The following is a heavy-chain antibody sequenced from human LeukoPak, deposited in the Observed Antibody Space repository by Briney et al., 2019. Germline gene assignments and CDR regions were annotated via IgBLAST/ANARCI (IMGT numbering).Heavy chain of an antibody. J-gene: IGHJ4*02. Sequence: PGGSLRLSCAASGFTFNTYTMNWVRQAPGKGLEWVSSITSTNSYIYYADSVKGRFTISRDNAKNSLYLQMNSLRAEDTAVYYCASAMSSGWYSLGYWGQGTLVTVSS. CDR3: ASAMSSGWYSLGY. V-gene: IGHV3-21*01. D-gene: IGHD6-19*01. CDR2: ITSTNSYI. CDR1: GFTFNTYT.